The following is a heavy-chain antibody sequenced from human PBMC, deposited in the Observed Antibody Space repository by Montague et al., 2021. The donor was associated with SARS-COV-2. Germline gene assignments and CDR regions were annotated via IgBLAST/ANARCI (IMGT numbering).Heavy chain of an antibody. CDR2: IKPDGTST. CDR3: VRPLWFGDSDYFFES. V-gene: IGHV3-74*01. J-gene: IGHJ4*02. D-gene: IGHD3-10*01. Sequence: SLRLSCAASGFTFRSYWMHWVRQVPGRGPVWVSRIKPDGTSTNYXASXQGRFTISRDNAKNTLSLQMNNLRAEDAAVYYCVRPLWFGDSDYFFESWGQGTLGTVSS. CDR1: GFTFRSYW.